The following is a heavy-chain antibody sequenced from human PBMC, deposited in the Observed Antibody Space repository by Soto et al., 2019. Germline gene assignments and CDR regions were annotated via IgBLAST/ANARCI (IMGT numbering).Heavy chain of an antibody. CDR2: IYPGDSDT. CDR3: ARLVAYYDSTGYFDSCFDP. Sequence: SCKGSGYSFTSYWIGWVRQMPGKGLEWMGIIYPGDSDTRYSPSFQGQVTISADKSISTAYLQWSSLKASDTAMYYCARLVAYYDSTGYFDSCFDPWHQGHLVTVSS. CDR1: GYSFTSYW. D-gene: IGHD3-22*01. J-gene: IGHJ5*02. V-gene: IGHV5-51*01.